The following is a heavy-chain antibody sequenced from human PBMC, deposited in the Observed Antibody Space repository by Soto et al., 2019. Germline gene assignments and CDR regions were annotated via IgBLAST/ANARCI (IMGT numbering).Heavy chain of an antibody. J-gene: IGHJ4*02. CDR2: ISSSSSTI. V-gene: IGHV3-48*01. CDR3: ARDSYDSSGYSALGDY. D-gene: IGHD3-22*01. CDR1: GFTFSSYS. Sequence: EVQLVESGGGLVQPGGSLRLPCAASGFTFSSYSRNWVRQAPGKGREWVSYISSSSSTIYYADSVKGRFTISRDNAKNSLYLQMNSLRAEDTAVYYCARDSYDSSGYSALGDYWGQGTLVTVSS.